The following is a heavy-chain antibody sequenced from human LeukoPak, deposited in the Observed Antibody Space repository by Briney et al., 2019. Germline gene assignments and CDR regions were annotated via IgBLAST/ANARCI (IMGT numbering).Heavy chain of an antibody. J-gene: IGHJ4*02. CDR3: ARGTTSSSWSAIFDY. Sequence: SETLSLTCAVYGGSFSGYSWSCIRQPPGKGLGWGGEINHSGSTNYNPSLKSRVTISVDTSKTQFSLKLSSVTAADTAVYYCARGTTSSSWSAIFDYWGQGTLVTVSS. V-gene: IGHV4-34*01. CDR2: INHSGST. CDR1: GGSFSGYS. D-gene: IGHD6-13*01.